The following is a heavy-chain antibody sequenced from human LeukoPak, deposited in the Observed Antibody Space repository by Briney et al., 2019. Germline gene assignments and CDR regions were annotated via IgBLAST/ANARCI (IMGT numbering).Heavy chain of an antibody. CDR3: ARDTGSSGYYYLFDY. CDR1: GYTFTSYC. J-gene: IGHJ4*02. Sequence: ASVKVSCKASGYTFTSYCMHWGRQAPGQGLEWMGIINPSGGSTSYAQKFQGRVTMTRDMSTSTVYMELSSLRSEDTAVYYCARDTGSSGYYYLFDYWGQGTLVTVSS. V-gene: IGHV1-46*01. D-gene: IGHD3-22*01. CDR2: INPSGGST.